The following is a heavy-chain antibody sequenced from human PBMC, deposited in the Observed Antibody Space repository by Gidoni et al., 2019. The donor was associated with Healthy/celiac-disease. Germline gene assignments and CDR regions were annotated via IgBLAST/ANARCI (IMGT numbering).Heavy chain of an antibody. CDR3: ARVGLVLSFEYYYYYMDV. Sequence: QVQLQQWGAGLLKPSETLSLTCAVYGGSFSGYYWSWIRQPPGKGLEWIGEINHSGSTNYTPSLKSRVTISVDTSKTQFSLKLSSVTAADTAVYYCARVGLVLSFEYYYYYMDVWGKGTTVTVSS. V-gene: IGHV4-34*01. J-gene: IGHJ6*03. D-gene: IGHD2-2*01. CDR1: GGSFSGYY. CDR2: INHSGST.